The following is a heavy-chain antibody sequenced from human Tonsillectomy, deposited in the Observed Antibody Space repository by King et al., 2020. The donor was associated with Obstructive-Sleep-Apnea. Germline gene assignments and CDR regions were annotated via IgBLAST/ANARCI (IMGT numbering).Heavy chain of an antibody. D-gene: IGHD4-17*01. CDR1: GGSFSGDF. J-gene: IGHJ5*02. Sequence: VQLQQWGAGLLKPSETLSLTCAVYGGSFSGDFWSWIRQPPGKGLEWIGEITHSGSTNYNPSLKSRVTISVDTSKNQFSLKLSSVTAADTAVYYCAGRTTKGIGTNWFDPWGQGTLVTVSS. V-gene: IGHV4-34*01. CDR2: ITHSGST. CDR3: AGRTTKGIGTNWFDP.